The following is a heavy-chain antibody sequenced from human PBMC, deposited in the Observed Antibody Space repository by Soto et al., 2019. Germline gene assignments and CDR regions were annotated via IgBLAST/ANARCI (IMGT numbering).Heavy chain of an antibody. CDR2: IYYSGST. CDR1: GGSISSGGYY. Sequence: QVQLQESGPGLVKPSQTLSLTCTVSGGSISSGGYYWSWIRQHPGKGLEWIGYIYYSGSTYYNPSLKSRVTISVDTSKNQFSLKLSSVTAADTAVYYCARRNYDFWSGYYKMGYFDYWGQGTLVTVSS. CDR3: ARRNYDFWSGYYKMGYFDY. D-gene: IGHD3-3*01. V-gene: IGHV4-31*03. J-gene: IGHJ4*02.